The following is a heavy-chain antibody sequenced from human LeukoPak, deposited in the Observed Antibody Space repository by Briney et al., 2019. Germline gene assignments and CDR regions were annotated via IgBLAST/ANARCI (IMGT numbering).Heavy chain of an antibody. CDR2: VNDVGTDR. V-gene: IGHV3-74*01. J-gene: IGHJ5*01. CDR3: VRDWDHFDFDS. CDR1: GFTFSRYY. Sequence: GGSLRLSCAASGFTFSRYYMHWVRQAPGKGLVWVSRVNDVGTDRIYADSVKGRFTISRDNAKNTLYLQMKSLRAEDTAVYYCVRDWDHFDFDSWGQGTLVTVSS. D-gene: IGHD3-9*01.